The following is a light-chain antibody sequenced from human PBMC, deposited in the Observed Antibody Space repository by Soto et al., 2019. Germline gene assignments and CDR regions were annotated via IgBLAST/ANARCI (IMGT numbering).Light chain of an antibody. V-gene: IGLV1-40*01. CDR2: GNS. J-gene: IGLJ1*01. Sequence: QCVLTQPPSVSGAPGQRVTISCTGSSSKIGAGYAVHWYQQLPGTAPKLLIYGNSNRPSGVPDRFSGSKSGTSASLAITGLQAEDEADYYCQSYDSSLSGYVFGTGTKVTVL. CDR1: SSKIGAGYA. CDR3: QSYDSSLSGYV.